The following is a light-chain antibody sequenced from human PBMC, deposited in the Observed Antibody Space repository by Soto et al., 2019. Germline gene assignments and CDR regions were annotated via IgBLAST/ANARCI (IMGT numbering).Light chain of an antibody. V-gene: IGKV3-11*01. CDR3: QYGGT. Sequence: EIVLTQSPATLSLSPGERATVSCRASQSVSNYLGWYQQKPGQAPRLLIYDASNRATGIPARFSGSGSGTDFTLTISSLEPDDFAVYYCQYGGTFGQGTRLEIK. J-gene: IGKJ5*01. CDR1: QSVSNY. CDR2: DAS.